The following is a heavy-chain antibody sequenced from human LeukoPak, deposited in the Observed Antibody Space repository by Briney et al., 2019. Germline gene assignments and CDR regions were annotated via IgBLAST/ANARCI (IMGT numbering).Heavy chain of an antibody. CDR1: GYTFTSHD. J-gene: IGHJ4*02. CDR3: ARGSYYSHTLFDN. D-gene: IGHD3-22*01. V-gene: IGHV1-8*01. Sequence: GASVKVSCKATGYTFTSHDINWVRQAPGQGLEWMGWVNPKSGNSGYPPKFQGRVTLTWNTSISTVCMELSSLTSEDTAVFYCARGSYYSHTLFDNWGQGTLVTVSS. CDR2: VNPKSGNS.